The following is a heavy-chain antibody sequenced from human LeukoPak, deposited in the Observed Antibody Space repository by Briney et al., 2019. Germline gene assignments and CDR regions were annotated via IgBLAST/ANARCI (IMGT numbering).Heavy chain of an antibody. CDR2: IYYNGAT. V-gene: IGHV4-59*08. Sequence: PSETLSLTCTVSGGSISTYYWTWIRQPPGKGLEWIGHIYYNGATNYDPSLKSRVIISLDTSKNQFSLKLTSVTAADTAVYYCARSGYFPDWYFDLWGRGTLVTVSS. CDR3: ARSGYFPDWYFDL. D-gene: IGHD3-22*01. J-gene: IGHJ2*01. CDR1: GGSISTYY.